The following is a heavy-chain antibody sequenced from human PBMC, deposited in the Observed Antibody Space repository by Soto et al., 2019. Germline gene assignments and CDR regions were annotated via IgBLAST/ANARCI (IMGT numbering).Heavy chain of an antibody. CDR1: GFTVSNNY. V-gene: IGHV3-53*01. Sequence: EVQLVESGGGLIQPGGSLRLSCAVSGFTVSNNYMSWVRQAPGKGLEGVSVIYSGGYTAYGDSVKGRFTISRGNSKNTLYLTMEGRGPGDAAVFYGGTLPGGGGYWGQGTLVTVSS. CDR3: GTLPGGGGY. D-gene: IGHD3-10*01. J-gene: IGHJ4*02. CDR2: IYSGGYT.